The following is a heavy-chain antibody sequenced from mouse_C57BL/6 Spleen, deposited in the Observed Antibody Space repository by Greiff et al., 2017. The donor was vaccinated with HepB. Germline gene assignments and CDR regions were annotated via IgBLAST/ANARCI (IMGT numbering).Heavy chain of an antibody. Sequence: QVQLQQPGAELVRPGSSVSLSCKASGFTFTSYCMDWVNQRPGQGLEWIGNIYPSDSETHYNQKFKDKATLTVDKSSSTAYMQLSSLTSEDSAVYYCARAGNYFDYWGQGTTLTVSS. J-gene: IGHJ2*01. CDR2: IYPSDSET. V-gene: IGHV1-61*01. CDR3: ARAGNYFDY. CDR1: GFTFTSYC.